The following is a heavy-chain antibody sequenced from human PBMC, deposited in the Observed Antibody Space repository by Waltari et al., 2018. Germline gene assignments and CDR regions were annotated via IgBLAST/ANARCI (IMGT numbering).Heavy chain of an antibody. J-gene: IGHJ4*02. V-gene: IGHV2-5*01. D-gene: IGHD1-7*01. CDR1: GFSLSTSGVG. CDR3: AHSRYNWNYGPFDY. Sequence: QITLKESGPTLEKPTQTLTLTCTFSGFSLSTSGVGVGWIRQPPGKALEWLALIYWNDDKRYSPSLKSRLTITKDTSKNQVVLTMTNMDPVDTATYYCAHSRYNWNYGPFDYWGQGTLVTVSS. CDR2: IYWNDDK.